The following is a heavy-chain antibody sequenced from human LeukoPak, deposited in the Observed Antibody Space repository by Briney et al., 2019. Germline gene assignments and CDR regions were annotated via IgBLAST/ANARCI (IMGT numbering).Heavy chain of an antibody. Sequence: GGSLRLSCAVSGFPFIRHWMHWVRQAPGKGLVWVSRLNNDGTDATYAESVRGRFTVSRDNAKNTLYLQMDSLRAEDTAVYYCAKRTIFGFDPWGQGTLVTVSS. CDR2: LNNDGTDA. D-gene: IGHD3-9*01. J-gene: IGHJ5*02. CDR3: AKRTIFGFDP. CDR1: GFPFIRHW. V-gene: IGHV3-74*03.